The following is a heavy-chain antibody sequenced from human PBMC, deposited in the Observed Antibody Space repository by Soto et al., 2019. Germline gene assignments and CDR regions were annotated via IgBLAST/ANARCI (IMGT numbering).Heavy chain of an antibody. CDR3: ARVWMGWFDP. CDR2: IYYSGST. D-gene: IGHD3-3*01. V-gene: IGHV4-61*01. J-gene: IGHJ5*02. CDR1: GGSVSSGSYY. Sequence: QVQLQESGPGLVKPSETLSLTCTVSGGSVSSGSYYWSWIRQPPGKGLEWIGYIYYSGSTNYNPSRKSRVTISVDTSKNQFSLKLSSVTAADTAVYYCARVWMGWFDPWGQGTLVTVSS.